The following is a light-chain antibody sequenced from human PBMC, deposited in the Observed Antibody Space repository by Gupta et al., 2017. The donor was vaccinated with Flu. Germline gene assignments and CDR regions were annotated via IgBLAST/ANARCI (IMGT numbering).Light chain of an antibody. CDR2: DVN. CDR3: CSYAGRYIL. J-gene: IGLJ2*01. V-gene: IGLV2-11*01. CDR1: SSDVGGYNY. Sequence: SALTQPRSVSGPPGQSVAISCTGTSSDVGGYNYVAWYQQHPGKAPRLMIYDVNRRPSGVPDRFSGSKSGNTASLTISGLQAEDEADYYCCSYAGRYILVGGGTKVTVL.